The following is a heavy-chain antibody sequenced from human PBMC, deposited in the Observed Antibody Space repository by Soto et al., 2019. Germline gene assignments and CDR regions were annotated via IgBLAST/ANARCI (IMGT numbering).Heavy chain of an antibody. D-gene: IGHD3-9*01. CDR1: GGSVSSSSYY. Sequence: SETLSLTCTVSGGSVSSSSYYRGWVRQPPGKGLEWIGSVYYSGSTYYNPSLESRVTISVDKSKNQFSLKLMSLSAADTAVYYCGRLEGLATISYYFDYWGQGALVTVSS. J-gene: IGHJ4*02. V-gene: IGHV4-39*01. CDR2: VYYSGST. CDR3: GRLEGLATISYYFDY.